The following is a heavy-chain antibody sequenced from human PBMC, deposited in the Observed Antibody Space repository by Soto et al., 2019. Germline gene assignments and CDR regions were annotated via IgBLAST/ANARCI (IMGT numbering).Heavy chain of an antibody. CDR2: ISGHNGNT. Sequence: QVQLVQSGAEVKKPGASVKVSCKASGYTFTNHGISWVRQAPGQGLEWWGWISGHNGNTKYAQRLQGRVTMTTDTSTITAYMELRSLKSDDTALYYCARDLYPLAYYFDYWGQGTLVTVSS. J-gene: IGHJ4*02. CDR3: ARDLYPLAYYFDY. V-gene: IGHV1-18*01. CDR1: GYTFTNHG.